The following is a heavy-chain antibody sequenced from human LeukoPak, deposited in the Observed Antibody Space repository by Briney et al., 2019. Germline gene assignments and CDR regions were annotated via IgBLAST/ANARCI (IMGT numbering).Heavy chain of an antibody. Sequence: PGGSLRLSCAASGFTFSSYAMSWVRQAPGKGLEWVSAISGSGGSTYYADSVKGRFTISRDNSKNTLYLQMNSLRAEDTAVYYCAYQRGPVSALHMDVWGKGTTVTVSS. J-gene: IGHJ6*03. CDR3: AYQRGPVSALHMDV. V-gene: IGHV3-23*01. CDR1: GFTFSSYA. D-gene: IGHD1-14*01. CDR2: ISGSGGST.